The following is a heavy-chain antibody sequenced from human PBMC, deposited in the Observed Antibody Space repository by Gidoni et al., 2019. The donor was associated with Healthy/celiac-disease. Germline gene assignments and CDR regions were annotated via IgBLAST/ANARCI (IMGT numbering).Heavy chain of an antibody. Sequence: EVKLLESGGGLVQPGGSLRLSCAAAGFTFSSYAMSCVRQAPGMGLECVSVIICSGGSTYCADFVNVRFTISRDNSNNSLYLQMNSLRAEDTAVYYCAKDMDLDVWGKGTTVTVSS. J-gene: IGHJ6*04. D-gene: IGHD3-10*01. CDR1: GFTFSSYA. CDR3: AKDMDLDV. CDR2: IICSGGST. V-gene: IGHV3-23*01.